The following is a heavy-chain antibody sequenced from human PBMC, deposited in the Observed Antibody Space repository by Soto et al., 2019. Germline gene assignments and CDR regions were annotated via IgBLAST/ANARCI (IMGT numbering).Heavy chain of an antibody. D-gene: IGHD3-10*02. CDR3: ARLPNVGGAPDGDYYYYGMDV. CDR2: IYPGDSDT. CDR1: GYSFTSYW. V-gene: IGHV5-51*01. J-gene: IGHJ6*02. Sequence: PGESLKISCKGSGYSFTSYWIGWVRQMPGKGLEWMGIIYPGDSDTRYSPSFQGQVTISADKSISTAYLQWSSLKASDTAMYYCARLPNVGGAPDGDYYYYGMDVWGQGTTVTVSS.